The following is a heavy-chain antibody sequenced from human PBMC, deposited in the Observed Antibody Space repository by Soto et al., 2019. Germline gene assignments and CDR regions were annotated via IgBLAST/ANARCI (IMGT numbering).Heavy chain of an antibody. CDR1: GFTFVTYA. Sequence: GGSLRLSCEASGFTFVTYALSWVRQAPGKGLEWVSSTSGTGGDTYHADSVKGRFTISRDNSKNTLYLQMSSLRAEDTATYYCAKHISPPTSVVVLQDTRNFDSWGKGTLVTVPS. CDR2: TSGTGGDT. D-gene: IGHD2-21*01. J-gene: IGHJ4*02. CDR3: AKHISPPTSVVVLQDTRNFDS. V-gene: IGHV3-23*01.